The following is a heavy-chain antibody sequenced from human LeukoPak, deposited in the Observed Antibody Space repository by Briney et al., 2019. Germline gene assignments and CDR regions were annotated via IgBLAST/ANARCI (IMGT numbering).Heavy chain of an antibody. J-gene: IGHJ5*02. CDR3: ARGHSLGYCSSTSCWTFEP. V-gene: IGHV4-34*01. CDR2: INHSGST. D-gene: IGHD2-2*01. CDR1: GWSFSGYY. Sequence: SETLSLTCPVYGWSFSGYYWSLILHPPANGLESSGEINHSGSTNYKPSLKSRVTISVDTSKNQFSLKLSSVTAAYTAVYYCARGHSLGYCSSTSCWTFEPWGQGTLVTVSS.